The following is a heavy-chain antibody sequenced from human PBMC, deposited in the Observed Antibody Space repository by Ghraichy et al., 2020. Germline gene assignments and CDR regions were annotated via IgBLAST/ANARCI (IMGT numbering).Heavy chain of an antibody. D-gene: IGHD3-22*01. Sequence: SETLSLTCTVSGGSISSSSYYWGWIRQPPGKGLEWIGSIYYSGSTYYNPSLKSRVTISVDTSKNQFSLKLSSVTAADTAVYYCASPYYFGDYYGMDVWGQGTTVTVSS. CDR1: GGSISSSSYY. V-gene: IGHV4-39*07. J-gene: IGHJ6*02. CDR2: IYYSGST. CDR3: ASPYYFGDYYGMDV.